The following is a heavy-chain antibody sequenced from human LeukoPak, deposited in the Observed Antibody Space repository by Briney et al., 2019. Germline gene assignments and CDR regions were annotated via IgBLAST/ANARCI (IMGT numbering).Heavy chain of an antibody. D-gene: IGHD6-6*01. Sequence: GGSLRLSCAASGFTFSSYAMHWVRQAPGKGLEWVAVISYDGSNKYYADSVKGRLTISRDNSKNTLYLQMNSLRAEDTAVYYCAREGSIAARLYAFDIWGQGTMVTVSS. CDR1: GFTFSSYA. CDR2: ISYDGSNK. J-gene: IGHJ3*02. CDR3: AREGSIAARLYAFDI. V-gene: IGHV3-30-3*01.